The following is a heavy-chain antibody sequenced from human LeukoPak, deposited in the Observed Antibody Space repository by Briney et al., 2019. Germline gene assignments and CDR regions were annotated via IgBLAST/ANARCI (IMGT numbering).Heavy chain of an antibody. CDR1: GGSISSYY. Sequence: SETLSLTCTVSGGSISSYYWGWIRQPPGKGLEWIGSIYYSGSTYYNPSLKSRVTISVDTSKNQFSLKLSSVTAADTAVYYCASRMVQPQYYYYGMDVWGQGTTVTVSS. CDR3: ASRMVQPQYYYYGMDV. V-gene: IGHV4-39*01. CDR2: IYYSGST. J-gene: IGHJ6*02. D-gene: IGHD2-15*01.